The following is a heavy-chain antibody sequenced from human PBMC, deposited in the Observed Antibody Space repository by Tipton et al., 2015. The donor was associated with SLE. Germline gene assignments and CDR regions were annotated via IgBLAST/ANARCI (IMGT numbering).Heavy chain of an antibody. V-gene: IGHV4-39*07. CDR1: GGSITSSSYF. CDR3: AIPTVGATGGFDS. J-gene: IGHJ4*01. CDR2: VYSGGNT. D-gene: IGHD1-26*01. Sequence: LRLSCTVSGGSITSSSYFWGWIRQSPGKGLEWIGTVYSGGNTYHIPSLKTRVTISVDTSRNQFSLKLTSVTAADTAVYYCAIPTVGATGGFDSWGHGTLVIVSS.